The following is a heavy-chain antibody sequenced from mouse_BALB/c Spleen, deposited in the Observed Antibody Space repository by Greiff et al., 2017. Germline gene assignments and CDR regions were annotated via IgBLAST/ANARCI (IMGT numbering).Heavy chain of an antibody. CDR1: GFTFSSYG. CDR3: ARHEGTTATMDY. D-gene: IGHD1-2*01. J-gene: IGHJ4*01. Sequence: DVQLQESGGDLVKPGGSLKLSCPASGFTFSSYGMSWVRQTPDKRLEWVATISSGGSYTYYPDSVKGRFNISRDNAKNTLYLQMSSLKSEDTAMYYCARHEGTTATMDYWGQGTSVTVSS. V-gene: IGHV5-6*01. CDR2: ISSGGSYT.